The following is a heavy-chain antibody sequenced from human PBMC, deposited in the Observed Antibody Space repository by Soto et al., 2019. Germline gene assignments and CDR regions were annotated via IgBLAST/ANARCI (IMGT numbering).Heavy chain of an antibody. CDR2: IKRDGSEK. D-gene: IGHD4-4*01. CDR3: ARDPYSCNSGTDY. V-gene: IGHV3-7*01. Sequence: PGGSLRLSCAASGFTFSSYWMSWVRQAPGKGLEWVANIKRDGSEKYYVDSVKGRFTISRDNAKNSLYLQMNSLRAEDTAVYYCARDPYSCNSGTDYWGQGTLVTVSS. J-gene: IGHJ4*02. CDR1: GFTFSSYW.